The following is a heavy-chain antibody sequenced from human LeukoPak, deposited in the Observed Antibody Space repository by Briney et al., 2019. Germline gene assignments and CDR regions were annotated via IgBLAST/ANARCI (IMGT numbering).Heavy chain of an antibody. D-gene: IGHD4-23*01. CDR1: GFTFSSYG. CDR3: AKVDDPMTTVVTPDY. Sequence: GGSLRLSCAASGFTFSSYGMSWVRQAPGKGLERVSAISGSGGSIYYADSVKGRFTISRDNSKNTLYLQMNSLRAEDTAVYYCAKVDDPMTTVVTPDYWGQGTLVTVSS. V-gene: IGHV3-23*01. J-gene: IGHJ4*02. CDR2: ISGSGGSI.